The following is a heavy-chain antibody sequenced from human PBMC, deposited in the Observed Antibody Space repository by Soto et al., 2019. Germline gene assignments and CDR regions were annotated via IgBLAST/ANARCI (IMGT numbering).Heavy chain of an antibody. J-gene: IGHJ4*02. D-gene: IGHD2-21*02. CDR3: SVGSCNGDCFLFDH. Sequence: VHLVESGGGLVQPGRSLRLSCTVSGFTFGDYSMSWFRQAPGKGLEWVGFVGTKASGGVRENAASVKGRFTISRDESKSIAYLQMNSLKTEDTAVYYCSVGSCNGDCFLFDHWGQGILVTVSS. V-gene: IGHV3-49*03. CDR2: VGTKASGGVR. CDR1: GFTFGDYS.